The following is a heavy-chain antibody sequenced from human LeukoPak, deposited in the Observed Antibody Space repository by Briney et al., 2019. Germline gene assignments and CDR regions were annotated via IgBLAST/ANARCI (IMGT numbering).Heavy chain of an antibody. CDR3: ARDGSLRFLEWLYPPYGMDV. CDR1: GGTFSSYA. J-gene: IGHJ6*02. V-gene: IGHV1-69*13. Sequence: GASVKVSCKASGGTFSSYAISWVRQAPGQGLEWMGGIIPIFGTANYAQKFRGRVTITADESTSTAYMELSSLRSEDTAVYYCARDGSLRFLEWLYPPYGMDVWGQGTTVTVSS. CDR2: IIPIFGTA. D-gene: IGHD3-3*01.